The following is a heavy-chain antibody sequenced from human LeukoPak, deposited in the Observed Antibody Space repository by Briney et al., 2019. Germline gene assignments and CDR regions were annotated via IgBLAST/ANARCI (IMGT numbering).Heavy chain of an antibody. CDR2: IKHSGST. CDR1: GGSISSYY. J-gene: IGHJ5*02. D-gene: IGHD6-19*01. Sequence: SETLSLTCTVSGGSISSYYWSWIRQPPGKGLEWIGEIKHSGSTNYNPSLKSRVTIPVDTSKNQFSLKLSSVTAADTAVYYCARHVHRGRYSSGLGSWGQGTLVTVSS. V-gene: IGHV4-34*01. CDR3: ARHVHRGRYSSGLGS.